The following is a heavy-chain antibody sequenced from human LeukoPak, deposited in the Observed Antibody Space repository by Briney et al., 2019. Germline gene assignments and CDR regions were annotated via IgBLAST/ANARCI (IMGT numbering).Heavy chain of an antibody. V-gene: IGHV3-9*01. CDR1: GFTFDDYA. Sequence: GGSLRLSCAASGFTFDDYAMHWVRQAPGKGLEWVSGISWNSGSIGYADSVKGRFTISRDNAKNSLYLQMNSLRAEDTALYYCAKDKKGDYYYGMDVWGQGTTVTVSS. CDR2: ISWNSGSI. CDR3: AKDKKGDYYYGMDV. J-gene: IGHJ6*02.